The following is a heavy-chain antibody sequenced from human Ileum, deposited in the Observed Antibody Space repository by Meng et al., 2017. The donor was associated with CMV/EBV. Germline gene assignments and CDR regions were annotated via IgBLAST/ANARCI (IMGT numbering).Heavy chain of an antibody. CDR3: ARADYSNYYYYGMDV. V-gene: IGHV4-59*01. J-gene: IGHJ6*02. D-gene: IGHD4-11*01. CDR1: GGSISSYY. CDR2: IYYSGST. Sequence: ESLKISCGVSGGSISSYYWSWIWQPPGKGLEWIGYIYYSGSTNYNPSLKSRVTISVDTSKNQFSLKLSSVTAADTAVYYCARADYSNYYYYGMDVWGQGTTVTVSS.